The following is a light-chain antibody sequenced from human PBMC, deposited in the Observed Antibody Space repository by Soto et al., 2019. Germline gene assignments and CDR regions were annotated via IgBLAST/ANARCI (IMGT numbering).Light chain of an antibody. J-gene: IGKJ3*01. CDR3: QRYNNWSFI. V-gene: IGKV3-15*01. Sequence: EIVMTQSLAALSVSPGERATLSCKASQSVGSNLAWYQQKPGQAPRLLIYSASARATGIPARFSGRGSGTKFSPTISSLQSEDLAVYYCQRYNNWSFIFGPGTKVDIK. CDR2: SAS. CDR1: QSVGSN.